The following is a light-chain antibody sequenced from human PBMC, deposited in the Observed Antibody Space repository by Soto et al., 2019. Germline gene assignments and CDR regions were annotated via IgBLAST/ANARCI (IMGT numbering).Light chain of an antibody. CDR2: WAS. CDR3: QQYYSTPPT. J-gene: IGKJ4*01. CDR1: QSVSGW. V-gene: IGKV4-1*01. Sequence: MTQYTQTMSASVGDTVTVTCGASQSVSGWLAWYQQKPGQPPKLLIHWASTRESGVPDRFSGSGSGTDFTLTICSLKAEDVAVYCCQQYYSTPPTFGGGTKVDIK.